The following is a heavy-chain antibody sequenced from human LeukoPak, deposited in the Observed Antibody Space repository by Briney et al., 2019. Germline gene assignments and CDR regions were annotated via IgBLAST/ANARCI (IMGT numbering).Heavy chain of an antibody. CDR1: GFIFGGYA. D-gene: IGHD3-3*01. J-gene: IGHJ4*02. CDR2: ISYDGGKT. Sequence: GGSLRLSCAASGFIFGGYAMPWVRQAPGKGLQWLAVISYDGGKTYYADSVEGRFTISRDNSKSTVYLEINSLRSEDTAIYYCARGFNDFWSGSQLEYWGQGTLVTVSS. CDR3: ARGFNDFWSGSQLEY. V-gene: IGHV3-30-3*01.